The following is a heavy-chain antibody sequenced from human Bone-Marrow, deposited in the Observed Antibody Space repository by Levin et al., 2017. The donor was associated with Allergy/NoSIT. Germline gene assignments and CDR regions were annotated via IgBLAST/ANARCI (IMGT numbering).Heavy chain of an antibody. D-gene: IGHD6-19*01. V-gene: IGHV3-30*18. CDR2: ISYDGSNR. CDR3: AKDRPPYSTGWYGFEFGS. J-gene: IGHJ4*02. CDR1: GFTFSTYA. Sequence: QTGGSLRLSCAASGFTFSTYALHWVRQAPGKGLEWVAVISYDGSNRYYVDSVKGRFTISRDNANNILYLQMDSLRADDTAVYYCAKDRPPYSTGWYGFEFGSWGQGTLVTVSS.